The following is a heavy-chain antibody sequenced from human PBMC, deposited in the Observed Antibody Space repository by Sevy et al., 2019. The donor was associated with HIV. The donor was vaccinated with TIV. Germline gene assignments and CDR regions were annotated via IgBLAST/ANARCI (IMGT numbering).Heavy chain of an antibody. D-gene: IGHD3-9*01. Sequence: SEILSLTCSVSGGSISSNSYYWGWIRQPPGKGLEWIGSIYYSGSTNYNPSLKSRVTISVDTSKNQFSLKLSAVTAADTAVYYCARRRVNYDILTGGYYGMDVWGQGTTVTVSS. CDR1: GGSISSNSYY. V-gene: IGHV4-39*01. CDR2: IYYSGST. J-gene: IGHJ6*02. CDR3: ARRRVNYDILTGGYYGMDV.